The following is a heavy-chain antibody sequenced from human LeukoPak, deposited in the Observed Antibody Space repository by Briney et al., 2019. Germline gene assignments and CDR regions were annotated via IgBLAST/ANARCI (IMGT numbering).Heavy chain of an antibody. D-gene: IGHD5-12*01. V-gene: IGHV3-48*03. CDR1: LSPSCASS. J-gene: IGHJ4*02. Sequence: VGSLRLACAHPLSPSCASSMNSLSPAPGKGLEWVSYISSRGTTIYYADSVKGRFTISRDNDKNSLYLQMNSLRAEDTAVYYCARDWDSGYDTYYFDYWGQGTLVTVSS. CDR3: ARDWDSGYDTYYFDY. CDR2: ISSRGTTI.